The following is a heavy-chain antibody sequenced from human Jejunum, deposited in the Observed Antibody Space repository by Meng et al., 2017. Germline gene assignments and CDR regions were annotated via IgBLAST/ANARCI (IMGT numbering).Heavy chain of an antibody. V-gene: IGHV3-21*06. CDR2: SSGSGLYI. Sequence: EVRLVGSGGGLVKPGGSLRLSCAASGFSFDSYSMNWVRQAPGKGLEWVSSSSGSGLYIDYADSLKGRITISRDNAKNSLYLQMNSLRVDDTAVYYCVRASGAFDLWGQGTMVTVSS. J-gene: IGHJ3*01. CDR3: VRASGAFDL. CDR1: GFSFDSYS.